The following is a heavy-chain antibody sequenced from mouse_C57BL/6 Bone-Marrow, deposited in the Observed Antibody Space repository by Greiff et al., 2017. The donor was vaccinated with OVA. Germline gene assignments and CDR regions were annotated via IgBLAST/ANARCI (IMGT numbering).Heavy chain of an antibody. V-gene: IGHV1-64*01. CDR1: GYTFTSYW. J-gene: IGHJ4*01. CDR3: ARRRLRGDAMDY. CDR2: IHPNSGST. D-gene: IGHD2-2*01. Sequence: QVQLQQPGAELVKPGASVKLSCKASGYTFTSYWMHWVKQRPGQGLEWIGMIHPNSGSTNYNEKFKSKATLTVDKSSSTAYMQLSSLTSEDSAVDKCARRRLRGDAMDYWGQGTSVTVSS.